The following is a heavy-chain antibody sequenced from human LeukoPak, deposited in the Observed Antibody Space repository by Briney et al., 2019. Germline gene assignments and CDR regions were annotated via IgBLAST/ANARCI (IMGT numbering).Heavy chain of an antibody. CDR3: ARHTGSYREGFDY. J-gene: IGHJ4*02. V-gene: IGHV4-39*01. CDR2: IYYSGST. CDR1: GGSISSSGYY. D-gene: IGHD3-16*02. Sequence: SDTLSLTCTVSGGSISSSGYYWGWIRQPPGKGLEWIGSIYYSGSTYYNPSLKSRVTISVDTSKNQFSLKLSSVTAADTAVYYCARHTGSYREGFDYWGQGTLVTVSS.